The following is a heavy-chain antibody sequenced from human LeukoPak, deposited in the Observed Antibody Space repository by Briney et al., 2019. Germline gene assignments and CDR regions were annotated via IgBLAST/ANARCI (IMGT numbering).Heavy chain of an antibody. D-gene: IGHD1-26*01. V-gene: IGHV4-38-2*02. CDR1: GYSISSGYY. Sequence: PSETLSLTCTVSGYSISSGYYWGWIRQPPGKGLEWIGSIYHIGSTYDNPSLKSRLTISVDTSKNQFSLKLSSVTAADTAVYYCASQRGATNDAFDTWGQGTMVTVSS. CDR3: ASQRGATNDAFDT. J-gene: IGHJ3*02. CDR2: IYHIGST.